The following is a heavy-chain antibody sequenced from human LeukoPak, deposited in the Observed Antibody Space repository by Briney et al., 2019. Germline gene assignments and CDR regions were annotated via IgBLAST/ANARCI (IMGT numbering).Heavy chain of an antibody. D-gene: IGHD3-10*01. CDR3: ANLPIRGSGSYYTDY. CDR2: IRYDGSDK. CDR1: GFTFSSYG. V-gene: IGHV3-30*02. J-gene: IGHJ4*02. Sequence: HPGGSLRLSCAASGFTFSSYGMHWVRQAPGKGLEWVAFIRYDGSDKYYADSVKGRFTISRDNSKNTLYLQMNSLRAGDTAAYYCANLPIRGSGSYYTDYWGQGTLVTVSS.